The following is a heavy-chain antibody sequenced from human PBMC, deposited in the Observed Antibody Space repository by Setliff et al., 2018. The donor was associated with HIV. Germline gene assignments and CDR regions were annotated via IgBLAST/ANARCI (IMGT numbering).Heavy chain of an antibody. V-gene: IGHV4-61*08. CDR1: GGSISIGGYY. D-gene: IGHD3-16*01. CDR3: SRGSYYMDV. J-gene: IGHJ6*03. CDR2: IHSSGST. Sequence: SSETLSLTCTVSGGSISIGGYYWGWIRQHPGKGLEWIGYIHSSGSTIYSASLKSRVSMSVDTSKNQVSLRLSSVTAADTAVYHCSRGSYYMDVWGKGTTVTVSS.